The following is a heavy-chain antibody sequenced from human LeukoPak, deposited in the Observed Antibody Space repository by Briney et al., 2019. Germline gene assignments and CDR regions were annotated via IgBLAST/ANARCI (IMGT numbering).Heavy chain of an antibody. J-gene: IGHJ4*02. Sequence: GGSLRLSCAASGFTFSSYAMSWVRQAPGKGLEWVSAISGSGGSTYYADSVKGRFTISRDNSKNTQYLQMNSLRADETAVYYCAKVYGDYEGYFDYWAQGTLVTVSS. CDR2: ISGSGGST. CDR1: GFTFSSYA. V-gene: IGHV3-23*01. CDR3: AKVYGDYEGYFDY. D-gene: IGHD4-17*01.